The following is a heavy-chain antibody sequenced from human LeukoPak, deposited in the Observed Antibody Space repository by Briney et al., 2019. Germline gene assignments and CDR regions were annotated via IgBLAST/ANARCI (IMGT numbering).Heavy chain of an antibody. J-gene: IGHJ4*02. Sequence: GGSLRLSCAASGFTFSSHAMSWVRQAPGKGLEWVSHISGSGGSTYYADSVKGRFTISRDNSKNTLYLQANSLRAEDTAVYYCAKAYGSGSYYHFDYWGQGTLVTVSS. CDR2: ISGSGGST. CDR3: AKAYGSGSYYHFDY. V-gene: IGHV3-23*01. CDR1: GFTFSSHA. D-gene: IGHD3-10*01.